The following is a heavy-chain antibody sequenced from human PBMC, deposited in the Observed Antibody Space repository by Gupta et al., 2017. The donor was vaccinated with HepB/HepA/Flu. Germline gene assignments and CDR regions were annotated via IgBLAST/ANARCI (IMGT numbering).Heavy chain of an antibody. CDR3: ARDCGYSGYDYAQYYYYYYGMDV. CDR1: GGTFSSYA. D-gene: IGHD5-12*01. J-gene: IGHJ6*02. Sequence: QVQLVQSGAEVKKPGSSVKVSCKASGGTFSSYAISWLRQAPGPGLAWMGRIIPILGIANYAQKFQGRVTITADKSTSTAYMELSSLRSEDTAVYYCARDCGYSGYDYAQYYYYYYGMDVWGQGTTVTVSS. CDR2: IIPILGIA. V-gene: IGHV1-69*04.